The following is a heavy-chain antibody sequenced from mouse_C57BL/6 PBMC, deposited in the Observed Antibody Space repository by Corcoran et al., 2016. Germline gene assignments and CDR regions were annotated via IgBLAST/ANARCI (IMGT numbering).Heavy chain of an antibody. J-gene: IGHJ3*01. CDR3: ARPLTGTDPFAY. V-gene: IGHV1-26*01. CDR1: GYTFTDYY. CDR2: INPNNGGT. D-gene: IGHD4-1*01. Sequence: EVQLQQSGPGLVKPGASVKISCKAAGYTFTDYYMNWVKQSHGKSLEWIGDINPNNGGTSYNQKFKGKATLTVDKSSSTAYMERRSLTSEDSAVYYCARPLTGTDPFAYWGQGTLVTVSA.